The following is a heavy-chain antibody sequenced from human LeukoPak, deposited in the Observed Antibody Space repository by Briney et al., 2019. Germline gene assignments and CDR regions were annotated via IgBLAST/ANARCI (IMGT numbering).Heavy chain of an antibody. J-gene: IGHJ5*02. V-gene: IGHV4-39*01. CDR3: ARRGYYYDSSGYYP. CDR2: IYYSGST. CDR1: GGSISSSGYY. Sequence: PSETLSLTCTVSGGSISSSGYYWGWIRQPPGKGLEWIGSIYYSGSTYYNPSLKSRVTISVDTSKNQFSLKLSSVTAADTAVYYCARRGYYYDSSGYYPWGQGTLVTVSS. D-gene: IGHD3-22*01.